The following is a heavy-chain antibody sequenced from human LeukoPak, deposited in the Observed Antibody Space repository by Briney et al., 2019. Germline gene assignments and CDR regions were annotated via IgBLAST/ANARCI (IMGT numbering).Heavy chain of an antibody. CDR1: GFTFSNSW. Sequence: GGSLRLSCVASGFTFSNSWMHWVRQTPGKGLVWVSRINGDGKTTTYADSVKGRFTISRDNAESTLYLQMDSLSAEDTALYYCARDCPPFCGQGTLVTVS. V-gene: IGHV3-74*01. CDR2: INGDGKTT. J-gene: IGHJ4*02. CDR3: ARDCPPF.